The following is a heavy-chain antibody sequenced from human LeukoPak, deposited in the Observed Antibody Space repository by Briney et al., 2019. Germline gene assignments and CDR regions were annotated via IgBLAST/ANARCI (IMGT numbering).Heavy chain of an antibody. CDR3: TRASISSTPYYFDY. CDR1: GFTLSDHY. J-gene: IGHJ4*02. D-gene: IGHD5-12*01. CDR2: IRNKANSYTT. Sequence: GSLRLSCAASGFTLSDHYMDWVRPAPGKGLEWVCRIRNKANSYTTDYAASVKGRFTVSRDDSKNSLFLQMLSLKTEDTAMYYCTRASISSTPYYFDYWGQGALVTVSS. V-gene: IGHV3-72*01.